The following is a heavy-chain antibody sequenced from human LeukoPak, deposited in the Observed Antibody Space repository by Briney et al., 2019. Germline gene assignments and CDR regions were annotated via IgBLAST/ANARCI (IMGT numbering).Heavy chain of an antibody. CDR1: GFTFTTYS. D-gene: IGHD1-26*01. Sequence: PGGSLRLSCAASGFTFTTYSMHWVRQVPGKGLEWVAFVSSDGRTKHYTDSVKGRFTVSRDNSKKTLFLQMDSLRPDDTAVYYCAREYTVGGLFGFWGQGALAIVSS. V-gene: IGHV3-30*04. CDR2: VSSDGRTK. CDR3: AREYTVGGLFGF. J-gene: IGHJ4*02.